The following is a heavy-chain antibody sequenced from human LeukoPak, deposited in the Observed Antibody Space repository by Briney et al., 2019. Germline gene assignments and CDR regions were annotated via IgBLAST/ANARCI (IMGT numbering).Heavy chain of an antibody. CDR3: AKDVQLWPIDY. CDR2: ISGSGGST. D-gene: IGHD3-16*01. CDR1: GITFSSYA. Sequence: GGSLRLSCAASGITFSSYAMSWVRQAPGKGLEWVSGISGSGGSTYYADSVKGRFTISRDNSKNTLYLQMNSLRAEDTAVYYCAKDVQLWPIDYWGQGTLVTVSS. V-gene: IGHV3-23*01. J-gene: IGHJ4*02.